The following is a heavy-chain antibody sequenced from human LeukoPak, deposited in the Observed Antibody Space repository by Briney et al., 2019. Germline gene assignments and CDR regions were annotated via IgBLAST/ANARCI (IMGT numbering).Heavy chain of an antibody. D-gene: IGHD3-10*01. CDR1: GFTFSSYG. CDR3: AGTMVREVIARYYYVMDV. CDR2: IRYDGSNK. Sequence: GGSLRLSCAASGFTFSSYGMHWVRQAPGKGLEWVAFIRYDGSNKYYADSVKGRFTISRDSSKNTLYLQMNSLRAEDTAVYYCAGTMVREVIARYYYVMDVWGQGTTVTVSS. V-gene: IGHV3-30*02. J-gene: IGHJ6*02.